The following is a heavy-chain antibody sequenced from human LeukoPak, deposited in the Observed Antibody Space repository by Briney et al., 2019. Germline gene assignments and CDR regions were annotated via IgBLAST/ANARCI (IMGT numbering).Heavy chain of an antibody. CDR3: ARHTTVGGSLRFDY. J-gene: IGHJ4*02. Sequence: GESLKISCKGSGYGFSSYWIGLVRQMPGKGLEYMWIICHGGSDTRYSQSFQGQVTISADKSIHTAYLQWSSLKASDTAMYYCARHTTVGGSLRFDYWGQGTLVSVSS. V-gene: IGHV5-51*01. CDR2: ICHGGSDT. D-gene: IGHD4-23*01. CDR1: GYGFSSYW.